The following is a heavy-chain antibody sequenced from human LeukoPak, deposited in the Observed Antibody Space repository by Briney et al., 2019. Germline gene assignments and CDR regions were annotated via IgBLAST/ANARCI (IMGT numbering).Heavy chain of an antibody. CDR2: IYHTGSI. D-gene: IGHD3-16*02. CDR1: GGSISSGTIS. V-gene: IGHV4-30-2*01. Sequence: SETLSLTCAVSGGSISSGTISWSWIRQPPGKGLEWIAFIYHTGSIYYNSSLTSRASISVDRSNNQFSLMLSSVTAADTAVYYCAREFTDYVWGSYRYLDYWGQGTLVTVSS. J-gene: IGHJ4*02. CDR3: AREFTDYVWGSYRYLDY.